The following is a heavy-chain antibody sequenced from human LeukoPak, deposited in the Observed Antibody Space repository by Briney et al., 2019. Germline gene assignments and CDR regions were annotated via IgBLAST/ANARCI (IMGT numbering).Heavy chain of an antibody. CDR2: MNPNNGNV. CDR1: GYTFITYD. CDR3: ARGPWFRSLVGYCANGICYPGY. V-gene: IGHV1-8*01. D-gene: IGHD2-8*01. Sequence: GSVKVSCKASGYTFITYDIVWVRQAAGKGLEWVGWMNPNNGNVGYIEKCQGRVTMTMDTSISTAYMELRCLRYDDTTVYYCARGPWFRSLVGYCANGICYPGYRGQGSLVTVSS. J-gene: IGHJ4*02.